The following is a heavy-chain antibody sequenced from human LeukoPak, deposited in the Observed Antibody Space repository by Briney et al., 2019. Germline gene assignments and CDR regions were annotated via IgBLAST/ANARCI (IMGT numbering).Heavy chain of an antibody. D-gene: IGHD3-3*01. CDR2: ISSSSSYI. J-gene: IGHJ4*02. V-gene: IGHV3-21*01. CDR1: GFTFSSYS. Sequence: PGGSLRLSCAASGFTFSSYSMNWVRQAPGKGLEWVSSISSSSSYIYYADSVKGRFTISRDNAKNSLYLQMNSLRAEDTAVYYCARARITIFGVVPSDYWGQGTLVTVSS. CDR3: ARARITIFGVVPSDY.